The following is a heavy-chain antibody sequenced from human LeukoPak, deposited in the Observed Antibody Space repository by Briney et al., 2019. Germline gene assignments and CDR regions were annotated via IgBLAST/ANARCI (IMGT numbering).Heavy chain of an antibody. J-gene: IGHJ4*02. D-gene: IGHD6-19*01. CDR2: ISSSSSYI. CDR3: ARDQLSSGWSIDY. Sequence: GGSLRLSCAASGFTFSSYSMNWVRQAPGKGLEWVSSISSSSSYIYYADSVKGRFTISRDNAKNSLYLQMNSLRAEDTAVYYCARDQLSSGWSIDYWGQGTLVTVSS. V-gene: IGHV3-21*01. CDR1: GFTFSSYS.